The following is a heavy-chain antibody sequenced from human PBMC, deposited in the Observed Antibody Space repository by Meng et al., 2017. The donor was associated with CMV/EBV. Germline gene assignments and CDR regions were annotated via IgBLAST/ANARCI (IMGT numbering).Heavy chain of an antibody. CDR2: ISAYNGNT. J-gene: IGHJ5*02. V-gene: IGHV1-18*04. CDR3: ARALYSNYDNWFDP. CDR1: GHTFADYY. Sequence: QVQLVQSGAEVKKPGASVKVPCKASGHTFADYYINWVRQAPGQGLEWMGWISAYNGNTNYAQKLQGRVTMTTDTSTSTAYMELRSLRSDDTAVYYCARALYSNYDNWFDPWGQGTLVTVSS. D-gene: IGHD4-11*01.